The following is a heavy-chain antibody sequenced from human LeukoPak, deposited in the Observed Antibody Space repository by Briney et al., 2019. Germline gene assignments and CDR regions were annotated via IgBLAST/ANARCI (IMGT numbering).Heavy chain of an antibody. V-gene: IGHV3-21*01. D-gene: IGHD1-20*01. CDR1: GFTFSSYG. CDR3: ARDPPFIIGTTFFDY. Sequence: GGSLRLSCAASGFTFSSYGMKWVRQAPGKGLEWVSSISTSSTYIYYADSVKGRFTISRDNAKNSLYLQMNSLRAEDTAVYYCARDPPFIIGTTFFDYWGQGTLVTVSS. CDR2: ISTSSTYI. J-gene: IGHJ4*02.